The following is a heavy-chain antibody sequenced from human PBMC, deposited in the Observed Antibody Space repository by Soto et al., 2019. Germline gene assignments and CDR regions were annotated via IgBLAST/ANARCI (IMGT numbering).Heavy chain of an antibody. Sequence: ASVKVSCKVSGYTLTELSMHWVRQAPGKGLEWMGGFDPEDGETIYAQKFQGRVTMTADKSTDTAYMELSSLRSEDTAVYYCARNEAVSYYFAYWGQGTLVTVSS. CDR3: ARNEAVSYYFAY. V-gene: IGHV1-24*01. D-gene: IGHD6-19*01. CDR1: GYTLTELS. CDR2: FDPEDGET. J-gene: IGHJ4*02.